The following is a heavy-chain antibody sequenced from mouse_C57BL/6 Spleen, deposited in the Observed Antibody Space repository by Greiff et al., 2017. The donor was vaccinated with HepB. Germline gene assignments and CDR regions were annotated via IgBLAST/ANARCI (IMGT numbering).Heavy chain of an antibody. CDR1: GFTFSDYY. V-gene: IGHV5-16*01. D-gene: IGHD3-1*01. Sequence: EVQVVESEGGLVQPGSSMKLSCTASGFTFSDYYMAWVRQVPEKGLEWVANINYDGSSTYYLDSLKSRFIISRDNAKNILYLQMSSLKSEDTATYYCARGFRGGSFDYWGQGTTLTVSS. J-gene: IGHJ2*01. CDR3: ARGFRGGSFDY. CDR2: INYDGSST.